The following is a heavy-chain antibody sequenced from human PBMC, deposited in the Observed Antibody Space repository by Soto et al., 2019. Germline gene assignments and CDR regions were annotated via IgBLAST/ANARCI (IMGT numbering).Heavy chain of an antibody. J-gene: IGHJ5*02. D-gene: IGHD2-8*01. CDR3: AREAPPCTNGVCYIGRTGFDP. Sequence: GASVKVSCKASGGTFNSDTITWVRQAPGQGLEWMGGIIPISDTAHYAQSFQGRVTITADESTSTVYMELSSLRSEDTAVYYCAREAPPCTNGVCYIGRTGFDPWGQGTLVTVSS. V-gene: IGHV1-69*13. CDR2: IIPISDTA. CDR1: GGTFNSDT.